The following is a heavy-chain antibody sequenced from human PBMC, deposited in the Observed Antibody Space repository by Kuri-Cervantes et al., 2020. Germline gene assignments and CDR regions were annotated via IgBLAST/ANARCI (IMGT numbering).Heavy chain of an antibody. CDR2: INTNTGNP. D-gene: IGHD2-2*01. V-gene: IGHV7-4-1*02. Sequence: ASVKVSCKASGYTFTSYAMNWVRQAPGQELEWMGWINTNTGNPTYAQGFTGRFVFSLDTSVSTAYLQISSLKAEDTAVYYCARARDIVVVPAASRAPFDYWGQGTLVPSPQ. CDR1: GYTFTSYA. CDR3: ARARDIVVVPAASRAPFDY. J-gene: IGHJ4*02.